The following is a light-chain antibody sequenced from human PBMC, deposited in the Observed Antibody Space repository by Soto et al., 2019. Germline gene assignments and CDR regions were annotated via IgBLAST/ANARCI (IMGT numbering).Light chain of an antibody. Sequence: DIQMTQSPSSVSASVGDRVTITCRASQGITNRLAWYQQKPGKAPKLLIYEASSLQSGVPSRISGSGSGTDFTLTISSLQPDDFATYYCQQYYTYSEAFGQGTKVDI. CDR2: EAS. CDR1: QGITNR. V-gene: IGKV1D-16*01. CDR3: QQYYTYSEA. J-gene: IGKJ1*01.